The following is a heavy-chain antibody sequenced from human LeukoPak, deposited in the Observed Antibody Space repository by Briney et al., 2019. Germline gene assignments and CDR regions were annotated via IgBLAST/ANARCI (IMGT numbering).Heavy chain of an antibody. J-gene: IGHJ4*02. CDR2: ISGSGGST. CDR1: GFTFSIYS. Sequence: GGSLRLSCAASGFTFSIYSMSWVRQAPGKGLEWVSAISGSGGSTYYADSVKGRFTISRDNSKNTLYLQMNSLRAEDTAVYYCAKAPYYYDSSGYYYWGQGTLVTVSS. D-gene: IGHD3-22*01. V-gene: IGHV3-23*01. CDR3: AKAPYYYDSSGYYY.